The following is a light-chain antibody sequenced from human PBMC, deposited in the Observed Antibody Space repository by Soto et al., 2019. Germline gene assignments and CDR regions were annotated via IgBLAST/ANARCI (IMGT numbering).Light chain of an antibody. CDR1: QGIRND. J-gene: IGKJ1*01. V-gene: IGKV1-6*01. CDR2: AAS. Sequence: AIPMTQSPSSLSASVGDRVTITCRASQGIRNDLGWYQQKPGKAPKLLIYAASSLQSGVPSRFSGSGSGTDLPLTISSLQPEDFATYYCLQDYIYPWTFGQGTKVEIK. CDR3: LQDYIYPWT.